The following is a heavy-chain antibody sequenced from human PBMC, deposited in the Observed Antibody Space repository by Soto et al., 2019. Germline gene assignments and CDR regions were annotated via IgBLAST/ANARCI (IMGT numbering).Heavy chain of an antibody. Sequence: GGSLRLSCAASGFTFSTFIMNWVRQAPGKGLEWVAYINSTGTIKYYAGSVKGRFTISRDNAKNSLYLQMNSLRAEDTAVYYCARMSSSISPGCWGQGTLVTVSS. CDR2: INSTGTIK. D-gene: IGHD2-2*01. CDR1: GFTFSTFI. CDR3: ARMSSSISPGC. V-gene: IGHV3-48*01. J-gene: IGHJ4*02.